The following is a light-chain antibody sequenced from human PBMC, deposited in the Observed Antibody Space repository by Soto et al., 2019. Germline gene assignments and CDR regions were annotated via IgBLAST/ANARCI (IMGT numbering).Light chain of an antibody. CDR1: SSDVAPYNY. V-gene: IGLV2-14*03. J-gene: IGLJ1*01. Sequence: QSALTQPASMSGSPGQSITISCAGTSSDVAPYNYVSWYQQHPGKAPKLMIYDVSNRPSGVSDRFSGSKSGNTASLTISGLQAEDEADYYCCSYSRITTYVFGTGTKVTVL. CDR2: DVS. CDR3: CSYSRITTYV.